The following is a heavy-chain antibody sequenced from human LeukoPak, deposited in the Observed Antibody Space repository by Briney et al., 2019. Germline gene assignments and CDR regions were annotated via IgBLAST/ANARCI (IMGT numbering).Heavy chain of an antibody. CDR3: ARGGGLDV. Sequence: XXTXXXYWMNWARQAPGXGLEWVASINHNGNVNYYVDSVKGRFTISRDNAKNSLYLQMRNLRAEDTAVYFCARGGGLDVWGQGATVTVSS. J-gene: IGHJ6*02. V-gene: IGHV3-7*04. CDR1: XXTXXXYW. CDR2: INHNGNVN.